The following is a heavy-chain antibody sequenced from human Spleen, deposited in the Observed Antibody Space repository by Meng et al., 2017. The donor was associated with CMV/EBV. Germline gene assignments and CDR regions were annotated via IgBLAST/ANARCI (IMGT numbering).Heavy chain of an antibody. V-gene: IGHV4-31*03. CDR3: ARGTNYFDS. Sequence: LTCTVCGGSISTGGYYWSWIRQELGKGLEWIGYISNSGTTFYNPSLKSRVTISVDTSKTQFSLKLTSVTAADTAVYYCARGTNYFDSWSQGTLVTVSS. CDR2: ISNSGTT. CDR1: GGSISTGGYY. J-gene: IGHJ4*01. D-gene: IGHD1-1*01.